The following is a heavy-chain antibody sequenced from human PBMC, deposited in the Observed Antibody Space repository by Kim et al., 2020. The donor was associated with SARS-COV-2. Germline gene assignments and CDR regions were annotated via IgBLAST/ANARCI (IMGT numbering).Heavy chain of an antibody. CDR3: ASSWDY. V-gene: IGHV1-2*02. Sequence: PNSGATNHAPKFQDRVTMTTDTSISTAYMELSRLRSDDTAVYYCASSWDYWGQGTLVTVSS. J-gene: IGHJ4*02. CDR2: PNSGAT.